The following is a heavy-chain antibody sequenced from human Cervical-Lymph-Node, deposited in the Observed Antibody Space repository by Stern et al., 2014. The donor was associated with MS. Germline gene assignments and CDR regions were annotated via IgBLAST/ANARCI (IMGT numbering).Heavy chain of an antibody. CDR3: AREGGNTAEYFQH. CDR1: GFTFSSSG. Sequence: MQLVESGGGVVQPGRSLRLSCAASGFTFSSSGMHWGRQAPGKGLELLAIIWYDGRNTNYADSVKGRFTISRDNSKNTLYLQMNSLRAEDTAVYYCAREGGNTAEYFQHWGQGTLVTVSS. J-gene: IGHJ1*01. CDR2: IWYDGRNT. V-gene: IGHV3-33*01. D-gene: IGHD4-23*01.